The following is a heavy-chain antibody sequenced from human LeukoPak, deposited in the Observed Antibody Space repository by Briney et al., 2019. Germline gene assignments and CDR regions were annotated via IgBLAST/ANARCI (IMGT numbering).Heavy chain of an antibody. V-gene: IGHV3-74*03. J-gene: IGHJ6*04. Sequence: GGSLRLSCAASGFTFSHYWMHWVRQAPGKGLVWVPRTNGDGEPMSTTYADSVKGRFTTSRDNAKNTLYLQMNSLTVEDAAVYYCAREGGNFFHAMDVWGKGTTVAVSS. D-gene: IGHD4-23*01. CDR2: TNGDGEPMST. CDR3: AREGGNFFHAMDV. CDR1: GFTFSHYW.